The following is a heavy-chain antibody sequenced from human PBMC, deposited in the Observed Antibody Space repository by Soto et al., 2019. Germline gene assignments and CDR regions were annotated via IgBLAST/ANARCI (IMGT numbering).Heavy chain of an antibody. CDR2: ISSSGSTI. D-gene: IGHD1-7*01. V-gene: IGHV3-11*01. Sequence: QVQLVESGGGLVKPGGSLRLSCAASGFTFSDYYMSWIRQAPGKGLEWVSYISSSGSTIYYADSVKGRFTISRDNAKNSLYLQMNSLRAEDTAVYYCAKVKVNWNYEAPYDAFDIWGQGTMVTVSS. J-gene: IGHJ3*02. CDR3: AKVKVNWNYEAPYDAFDI. CDR1: GFTFSDYY.